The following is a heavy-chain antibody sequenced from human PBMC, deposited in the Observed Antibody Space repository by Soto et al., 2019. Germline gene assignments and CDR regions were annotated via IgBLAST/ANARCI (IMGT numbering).Heavy chain of an antibody. D-gene: IGHD3-9*01. Sequence: PSETLSLTCVVSGGSFSTYYYNWIRQSPGKGLEWIGEINHSGSNNYSPSLKSRVTMSLDTSKNQFSLKLTSVTAADTAVYYCERGGSNDWQVAFDIWGQGKMVTV. CDR1: GGSFSTYY. V-gene: IGHV4-34*01. J-gene: IGHJ3*02. CDR2: INHSGSN. CDR3: ERGGSNDWQVAFDI.